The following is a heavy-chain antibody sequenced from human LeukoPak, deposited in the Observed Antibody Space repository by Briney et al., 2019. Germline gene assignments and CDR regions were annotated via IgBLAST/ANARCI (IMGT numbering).Heavy chain of an antibody. D-gene: IGHD1-20*01. CDR3: AKDQCLPRKDNWNRCPFDY. Sequence: GGSLRLSCAASGFTFSSYAMSWVRQAPGKGLEWVSAISGSGGSTYYADSVKGRFTISRDNSKNTLYLQMNSLRAEDTAVYYCAKDQCLPRKDNWNRCPFDYWGQGTLVTVSS. CDR2: ISGSGGST. J-gene: IGHJ4*02. V-gene: IGHV3-23*01. CDR1: GFTFSSYA.